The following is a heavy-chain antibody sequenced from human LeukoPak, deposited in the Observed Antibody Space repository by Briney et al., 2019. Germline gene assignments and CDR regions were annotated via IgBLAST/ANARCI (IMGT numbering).Heavy chain of an antibody. Sequence: PGGSLRLSCAASGFPFNSFFLNWVRLTPGRELEWVACISQDGSETFYMDSVRGRFIISRDNTKNSLYLQMDSLRAEDTAVYFCVRDLGHPRHYFAYWGQGALVTVSS. D-gene: IGHD7-27*01. J-gene: IGHJ4*02. V-gene: IGHV3-7*01. CDR1: GFPFNSFF. CDR2: ISQDGSET. CDR3: VRDLGHPRHYFAY.